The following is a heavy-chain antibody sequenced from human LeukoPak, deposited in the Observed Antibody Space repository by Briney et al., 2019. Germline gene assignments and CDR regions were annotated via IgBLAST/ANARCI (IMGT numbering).Heavy chain of an antibody. Sequence: SETLSLTCTVSGASITTYYWTWIRQPPGKGLEWIGYIYHSGSANYNPSLKSRVTISLDTSRNQFSLRLSSVTAADTAVYFCAREYSTSSEGDYFDYWGQGSLVTVSS. J-gene: IGHJ4*02. V-gene: IGHV4-59*01. CDR2: IYHSGSA. CDR3: AREYSTSSEGDYFDY. D-gene: IGHD6-6*01. CDR1: GASITTYY.